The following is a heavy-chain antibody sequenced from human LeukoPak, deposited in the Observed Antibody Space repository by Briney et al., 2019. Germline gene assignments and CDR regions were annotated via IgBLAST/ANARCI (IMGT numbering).Heavy chain of an antibody. J-gene: IGHJ6*02. CDR3: AKVKSGATTYYYYYGMDV. Sequence: PGGSLRHSCAASGFTFSSYGMHWVRQAPGKGLEWVAVISYDGSNKYYADSVKGRFTISRDNSKNTLYLQMNSLRAEDTAVYYCAKVKSGATTYYYYYGMDVWGQGTTVTVSS. CDR1: GFTFSSYG. V-gene: IGHV3-30*18. CDR2: ISYDGSNK. D-gene: IGHD1-26*01.